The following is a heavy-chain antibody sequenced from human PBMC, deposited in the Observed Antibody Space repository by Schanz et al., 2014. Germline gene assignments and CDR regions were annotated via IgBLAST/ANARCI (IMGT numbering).Heavy chain of an antibody. J-gene: IGHJ5*02. CDR1: GFTFSSYA. D-gene: IGHD3-10*01. CDR3: ARPALWFGDNCFDP. Sequence: EVQLLESGGGLVQPGGSLRLSCAASGFTFSSYAMSWVRQAPGKGLEWVSAISGSGGSTYYADSVKGRFTISRDNSKSTLYVEMNSLRVEDTAVYYCARPALWFGDNCFDPWGQGTLVTVSS. V-gene: IGHV3-23*01. CDR2: ISGSGGST.